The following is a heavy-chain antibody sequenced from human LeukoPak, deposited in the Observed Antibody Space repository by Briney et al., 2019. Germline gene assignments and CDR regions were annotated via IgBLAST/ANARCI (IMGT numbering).Heavy chain of an antibody. J-gene: IGHJ4*02. CDR2: IYSGGST. CDR1: GFTVSSNY. CDR3: AKEGGSSLYYFDS. V-gene: IGHV3-53*01. Sequence: GGSLRLSCAASGFTVSSNYMSWVRQAPGKGLEWVSVIYSGGSTYYADSVKGRFTISRDNSKNTLYLQMNSLRAEDTAVYYCAKEGGSSLYYFDSWGQGTLVTVSS. D-gene: IGHD6-13*01.